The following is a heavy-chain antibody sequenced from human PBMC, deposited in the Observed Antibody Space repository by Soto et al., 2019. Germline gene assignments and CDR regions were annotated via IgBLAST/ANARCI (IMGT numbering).Heavy chain of an antibody. CDR2: SYYSGST. D-gene: IGHD6-6*01. J-gene: IGHJ4*02. CDR1: GGSISSYY. Sequence: QVQLQESGPGLVKPSETLSLTCTVSGGSISSYYWSWIRQPPGRGLEWIGYSYYSGSTNYNPSPTSPVTISVDTSKNQFSLKLASVTAADTAVYYCARSLIAAGGRLVAFDSWGQGTLVTVSS. CDR3: ARSLIAAGGRLVAFDS. V-gene: IGHV4-59*01.